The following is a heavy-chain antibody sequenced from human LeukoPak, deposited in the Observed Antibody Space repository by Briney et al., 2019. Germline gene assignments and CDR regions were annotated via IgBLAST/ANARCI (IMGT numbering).Heavy chain of an antibody. CDR2: ISGSGGST. D-gene: IGHD6-13*01. Sequence: AGSLRLSCAASGFTFSSYAMSWVRQAPGKGLEWASAISGSGGSTYYADSVKGRFTISRDNSKNTLYLQMNSLRAEDTAVYYCAKVPPHGQQLGNFDYWGQGTLVTVSS. CDR3: AKVPPHGQQLGNFDY. CDR1: GFTFSSYA. J-gene: IGHJ4*02. V-gene: IGHV3-23*01.